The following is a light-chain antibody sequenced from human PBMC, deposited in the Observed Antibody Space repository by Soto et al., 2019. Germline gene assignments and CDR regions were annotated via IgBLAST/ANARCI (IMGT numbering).Light chain of an antibody. V-gene: IGLV2-14*01. CDR3: SSYTSSSTYV. CDR2: EVS. Sequence: ALTQPASVSGSPGQSITISCTGTSSDVGGYNYVSWCQQHPGKAPKLMIYEVSNRPSGVSNRFSASKSGNTASLTISGLQAEDEADYYCSSYTSSSTYVFGTGTKVTVL. J-gene: IGLJ1*01. CDR1: SSDVGGYNY.